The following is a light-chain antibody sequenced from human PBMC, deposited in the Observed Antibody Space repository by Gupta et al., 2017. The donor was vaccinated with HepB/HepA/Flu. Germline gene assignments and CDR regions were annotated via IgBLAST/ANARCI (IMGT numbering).Light chain of an antibody. V-gene: IGKV1-33*01. CDR1: QDISNY. Sequence: DIQMTQSPSSLSASVGDRVTITCPASQDISNYLNWYQQKPGKAPKLLIYDAATLETGVPSRFSGSGSGTDFTFTISSLQPEDIATYYCQQYDNLITFGQGTRLEIK. CDR3: QQYDNLIT. CDR2: DAA. J-gene: IGKJ5*01.